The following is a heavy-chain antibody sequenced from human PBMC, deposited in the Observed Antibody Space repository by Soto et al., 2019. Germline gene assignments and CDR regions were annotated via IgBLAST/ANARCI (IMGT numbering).Heavy chain of an antibody. CDR1: GFTFSNAW. D-gene: IGHD2-15*01. J-gene: IGHJ6*02. V-gene: IGHV3-15*01. CDR2: IKSKTDGGTT. Sequence: VGSLRLSCAASGFTFSNAWMSWVRQAPGKGLEWVGRIKSKTDGGTTDYAAPVKGRFTISRDDSKNTLYLQMNSLKTEDTAVYYCTVRYCSGGSCGYYYYGMDVWGQGTTVTVSS. CDR3: TVRYCSGGSCGYYYYGMDV.